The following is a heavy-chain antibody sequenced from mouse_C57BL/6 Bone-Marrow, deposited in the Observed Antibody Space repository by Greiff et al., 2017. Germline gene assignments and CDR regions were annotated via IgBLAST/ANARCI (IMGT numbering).Heavy chain of an antibody. CDR2: IYPYNGVS. CDR1: GYSFTGYY. CDR3: ARRIYYDYEGYFDV. Sequence: VHVKQSGPELVKPGASVKISCKASGYSFTGYYMHWVKQSHGNILDWIGYIYPYNGVSSYNQKFKGKATLTVDKSSSTAYRELRSLTSEDSAVYYCARRIYYDYEGYFDVWGTGTTVTVSS. V-gene: IGHV1-31*01. J-gene: IGHJ1*03. D-gene: IGHD2-4*01.